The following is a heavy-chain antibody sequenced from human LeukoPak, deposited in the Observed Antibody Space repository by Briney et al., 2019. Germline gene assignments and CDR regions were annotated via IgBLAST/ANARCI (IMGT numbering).Heavy chain of an antibody. CDR1: GLTFSSYA. Sequence: GGSLRLSCAASGLTFSSYAMSWVRQAPGKGLEWGSAISGSGGSTYYADSVKGRFTISRDNSKNTLYLQMNSLRAEDTAVYYCAKTGYELPAYPSYDYWGQGTLVTVSS. J-gene: IGHJ4*02. D-gene: IGHD1-26*01. V-gene: IGHV3-23*01. CDR2: ISGSGGST. CDR3: AKTGYELPAYPSYDY.